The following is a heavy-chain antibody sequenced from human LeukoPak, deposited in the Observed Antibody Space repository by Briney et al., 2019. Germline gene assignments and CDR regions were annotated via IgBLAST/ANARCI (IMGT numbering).Heavy chain of an antibody. CDR2: IHHRGNT. CDR3: ARAEYSITWAFDF. Sequence: SETLSLTCSVSGYSISSGCYWGWIRQPPGQGLEWIGSIHHRGNTYYNPSLKSRVTLSVDTSKNHFSLKLNSETAADTAAYYCARAEYSITWAFDFWGQGALVTVSS. J-gene: IGHJ4*02. V-gene: IGHV4-38-2*02. CDR1: GYSISSGCY. D-gene: IGHD6-6*01.